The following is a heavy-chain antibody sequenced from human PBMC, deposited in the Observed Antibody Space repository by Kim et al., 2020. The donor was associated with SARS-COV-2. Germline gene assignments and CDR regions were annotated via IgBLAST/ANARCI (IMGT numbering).Heavy chain of an antibody. Sequence: GGSLRLSCAASGFTFSSYAMSWVRQAPGKGLEWVSAISGSGGSTYYADSVKGRFTISRDNSKNTLYLQMNSLRAEDTAVYYCTITGTMGDAFDIWGQGTMVTVSS. CDR3: TITGTMGDAFDI. V-gene: IGHV3-23*01. D-gene: IGHD1-7*01. CDR1: GFTFSSYA. J-gene: IGHJ3*02. CDR2: ISGSGGST.